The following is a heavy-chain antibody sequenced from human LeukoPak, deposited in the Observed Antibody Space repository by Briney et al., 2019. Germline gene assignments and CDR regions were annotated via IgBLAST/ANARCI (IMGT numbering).Heavy chain of an antibody. CDR3: ARHIAVVTPTLNDAFDI. D-gene: IGHD2-21*02. CDR1: GYTFTGYY. Sequence: ASVKVSCKASGYTFTGYYMHWVRQAPGQGLEWMGWISPNSGGTNYAQKFQGRVTMTRDTSISTAYMEVSRLRSDDTAVYYCARHIAVVTPTLNDAFDIWGQGTMVTVSS. CDR2: ISPNSGGT. J-gene: IGHJ3*02. V-gene: IGHV1-2*02.